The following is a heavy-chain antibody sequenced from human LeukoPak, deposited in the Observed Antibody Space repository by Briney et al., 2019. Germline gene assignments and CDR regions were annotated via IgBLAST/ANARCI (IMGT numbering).Heavy chain of an antibody. CDR3: ARVAVLPPAAAGRGTYYYYGMDV. D-gene: IGHD6-13*01. CDR2: IIPIFGTA. Sequence: EASVKVSCKASGGTFSSYAISWVRQAPGQGLEWMGGIIPIFGTANYAQKFQGRVTITADESTSTAYMELSSLRSEDTAVYYCARVAVLPPAAAGRGTYYYYGMDVWGQGTTVTVSS. J-gene: IGHJ6*02. CDR1: GGTFSSYA. V-gene: IGHV1-69*13.